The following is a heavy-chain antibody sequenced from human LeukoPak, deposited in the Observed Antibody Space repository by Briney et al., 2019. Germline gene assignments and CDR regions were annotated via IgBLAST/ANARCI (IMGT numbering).Heavy chain of an antibody. CDR3: ARTGYYYDSSGYYYTDY. CDR2: IHTSGST. V-gene: IGHV4-4*07. Sequence: SETLSLTCTVSGVSISSYYWSWIRQPAGKGLEWIGRIHTSGSTNYNPSLKSRVTMSVDTSKNQFSLKLSSVTAADTAAYYCARTGYYYDSSGYYYTDYWGQGTLVTVSS. D-gene: IGHD3-22*01. J-gene: IGHJ4*02. CDR1: GVSISSYY.